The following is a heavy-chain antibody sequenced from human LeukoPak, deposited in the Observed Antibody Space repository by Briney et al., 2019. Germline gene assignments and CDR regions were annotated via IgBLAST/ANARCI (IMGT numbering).Heavy chain of an antibody. D-gene: IGHD3-10*01. CDR1: GFTVSSNY. J-gene: IGHJ6*02. CDR3: ARADEDYYGSGRNMDV. V-gene: IGHV3-21*01. CDR2: ISSSSSYI. Sequence: PGGSLRLSCAASGFTVSSNYMNWVRQAPGKGLEWVSSISSSSSYIYYADSVKGRFTISRDNAKNSLYLQMNSLRAEDTAVYYCARADEDYYGSGRNMDVWGQGTTVTVSS.